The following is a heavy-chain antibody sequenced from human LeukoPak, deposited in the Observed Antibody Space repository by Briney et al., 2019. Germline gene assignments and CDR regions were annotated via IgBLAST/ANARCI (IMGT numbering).Heavy chain of an antibody. CDR3: ARYRSWDYFDY. J-gene: IGHJ4*02. CDR2: IYYSGST. V-gene: IGHV4-31*03. CDR1: GGSISSGGYY. Sequence: SETLSLTCTVSGGSISSGGYYWSWIRQHPGKGLEWIGYIYYSGSTYYNPSLKSRVTISVDTSKNQFSLKLSSVAAADTAVYYCARYRSWDYFDYWGQGTLVTVSS.